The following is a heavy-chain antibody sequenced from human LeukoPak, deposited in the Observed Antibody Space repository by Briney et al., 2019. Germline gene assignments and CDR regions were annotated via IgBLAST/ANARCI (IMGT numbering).Heavy chain of an antibody. Sequence: ASVKVSCKASGGTFSSYAISWARQAPGQGLEWMGGIIPIFGTANYAQKFQGRVTITADESTSTAYMELSSLRSEDTAVYYCARGGDYDYVWGSYRYIDYWGQGTLVTVSS. V-gene: IGHV1-69*13. D-gene: IGHD3-16*02. J-gene: IGHJ4*02. CDR3: ARGGDYDYVWGSYRYIDY. CDR2: IIPIFGTA. CDR1: GGTFSSYA.